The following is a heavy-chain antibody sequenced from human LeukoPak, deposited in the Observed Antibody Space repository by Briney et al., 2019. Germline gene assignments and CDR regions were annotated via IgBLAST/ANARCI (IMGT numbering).Heavy chain of an antibody. V-gene: IGHV1-18*01. Sequence: GASVKVSCKASGYTFTSYGISWVRQAPGQGLEWMGWISAYNGNTNYAQKLQGRVTITTDTSTSTDYMELRSLRSDDTAVYYCARVHPSGSYHKHWGQGTLVTVSS. CDR1: GYTFTSYG. J-gene: IGHJ4*02. CDR3: ARVHPSGSYHKH. CDR2: ISAYNGNT. D-gene: IGHD3-10*01.